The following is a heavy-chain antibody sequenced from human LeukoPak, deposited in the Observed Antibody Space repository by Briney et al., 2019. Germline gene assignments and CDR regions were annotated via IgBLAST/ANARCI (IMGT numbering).Heavy chain of an antibody. J-gene: IGHJ4*02. CDR3: ARLDMATIKPPEY. CDR2: IYPGDSDT. CDR1: GYSFTSYW. D-gene: IGHD5-24*01. V-gene: IGHV5-51*01. Sequence: KRGESLKISCQGSGYSFTSYWIGWVRQLPGKGLEWMGIIYPGDSDTRYSPSFQGQVTISADKSISTAYLQWSSLKASDTAMYYCARLDMATIKPPEYWGQGTLVTVSS.